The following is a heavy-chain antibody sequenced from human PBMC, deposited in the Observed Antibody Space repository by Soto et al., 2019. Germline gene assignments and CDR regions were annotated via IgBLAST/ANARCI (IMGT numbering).Heavy chain of an antibody. Sequence: QVPLVQSGAEVKKPGASVKVSCKASGYTFTSYGISWVRQAPGQGLEWMGWISAYNGNTNYAQRLQGRVTMTTDTTTRTDCMELRGLGSDVTAVYYCARGVYSSGLAHFDYWGQGTLVTVSS. V-gene: IGHV1-18*01. J-gene: IGHJ4*02. CDR3: ARGVYSSGLAHFDY. CDR2: ISAYNGNT. CDR1: GYTFTSYG. D-gene: IGHD6-19*01.